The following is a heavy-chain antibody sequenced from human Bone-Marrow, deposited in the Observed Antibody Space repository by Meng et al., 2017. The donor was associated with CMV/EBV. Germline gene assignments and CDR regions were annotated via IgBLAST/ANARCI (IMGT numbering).Heavy chain of an antibody. V-gene: IGHV3-74*01. D-gene: IGHD3-3*01. CDR3: ASRDFWSGGFDY. Sequence: GESLKISCAASGFTFSRYWMQWVRQVPGKGLVWVSRINTDGSSADYAGSVRGRFTVSRDNAKNALYLQMNSLRAEDTAVYYCASRDFWSGGFDYWGQGTRVTVSS. CDR2: INTDGSSA. J-gene: IGHJ4*02. CDR1: GFTFSRYW.